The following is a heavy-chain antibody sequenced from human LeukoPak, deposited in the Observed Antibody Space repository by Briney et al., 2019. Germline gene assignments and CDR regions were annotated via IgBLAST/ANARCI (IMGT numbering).Heavy chain of an antibody. Sequence: KPGGSLRLSCAASGFVFVDFYMSWVRQAPGKGPEWLSYISSESHTIYYADSVKGRFTISRDNAQKTLFLQMNNLRVEDTAIYYCVRATHSGQSSRYFDHWGQGILVAVSS. CDR3: VRATHSGQSSRYFDH. V-gene: IGHV3-11*01. CDR1: GFVFVDFY. D-gene: IGHD2-15*01. J-gene: IGHJ4*02. CDR2: ISSESHTI.